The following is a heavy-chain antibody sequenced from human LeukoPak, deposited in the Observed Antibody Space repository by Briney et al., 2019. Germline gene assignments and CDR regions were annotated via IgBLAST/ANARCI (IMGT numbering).Heavy chain of an antibody. V-gene: IGHV3-7*01. J-gene: IGHJ4*02. CDR1: GFTFSSYA. CDR2: IKQDGSEK. CDR3: ARDQSFDY. Sequence: GGSLRLSCAASGFTFSSYAMSWVRQAPGKGLEWVANIKQDGSEKYYVDSVKGRFTISRDNAKNSLYLQMNSLRAEDTAVYYCARDQSFDYWGQGTLVTVSS.